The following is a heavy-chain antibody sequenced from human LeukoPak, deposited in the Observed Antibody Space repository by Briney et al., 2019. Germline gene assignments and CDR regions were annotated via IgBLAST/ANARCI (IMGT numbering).Heavy chain of an antibody. CDR1: GYVDRRKY. CDR2: IYSGGST. D-gene: IGHD2-15*01. Sequence: GGSETLSCALSGYVDRRKYMIWVRQAPGKGLEWVSVIYSGGSTYYADSVKGRFSISRDNSKNTIYLQMNSLRGEDTAVYHCASHIAGSKVVFDTWG. J-gene: IGHJ3*02. CDR3: ASHIAGSKVVFDT. V-gene: IGHV3-66*01.